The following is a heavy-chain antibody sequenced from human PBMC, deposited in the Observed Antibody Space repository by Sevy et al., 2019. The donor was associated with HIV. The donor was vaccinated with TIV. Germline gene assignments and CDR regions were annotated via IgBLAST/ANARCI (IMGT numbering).Heavy chain of an antibody. J-gene: IGHJ6*02. V-gene: IGHV1-2*02. CDR2: INPDSGGT. CDR3: AREPRPGIAVAGTNYYYYYGMDV. CDR1: GYTFTGYY. D-gene: IGHD6-19*01. Sequence: ASVKVSCKASGYTFTGYYMHWVRQAPGQGLEWMGWINPDSGGTNYAQKFQGRVTMTRDTSISTAYMELSRLRSDDTAVYYCAREPRPGIAVAGTNYYYYYGMDVWGQGTTVTVSS.